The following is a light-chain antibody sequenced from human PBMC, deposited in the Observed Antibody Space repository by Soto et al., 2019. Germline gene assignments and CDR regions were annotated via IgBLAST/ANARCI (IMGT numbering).Light chain of an antibody. V-gene: IGLV2-11*01. CDR3: CSYAGSYTFV. CDR1: NNDVGGYNY. J-gene: IGLJ1*01. Sequence: QSVLTQPRSVSGSPGQSVTISCTGTNNDVGGYNYVSWYQQHPGKAPKLMIYDVGKRPSGVPDRFSGSKSGNTASLTISGLQAEDEADFYCCSYAGSYTFVFGTGTKLTVL. CDR2: DVG.